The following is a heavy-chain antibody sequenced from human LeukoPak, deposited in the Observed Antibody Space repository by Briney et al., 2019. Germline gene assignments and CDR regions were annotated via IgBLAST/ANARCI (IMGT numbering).Heavy chain of an antibody. CDR2: ISSSSSNI. Sequence: PGGSLRLSCAASGFTFSSYAMSWVRQAPGKGLEWVSSISSSSSNIYYADSVKGRFTISRDNAKNSLYLQMNSLRVEDTAVYYCARVYYDSGSYRHSDYWGQGTLVTVSS. J-gene: IGHJ4*02. V-gene: IGHV3-21*01. CDR3: ARVYYDSGSYRHSDY. CDR1: GFTFSSYA. D-gene: IGHD3-10*01.